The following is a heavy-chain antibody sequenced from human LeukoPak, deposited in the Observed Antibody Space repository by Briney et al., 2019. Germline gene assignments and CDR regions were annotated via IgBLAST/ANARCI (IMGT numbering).Heavy chain of an antibody. D-gene: IGHD1-1*01. CDR2: ISYDGSNK. J-gene: IGHJ4*02. CDR1: GFTFSSYA. CDR3: ARPNEKVFDY. Sequence: PGRSLRLSCAASGFTFSSYAMHWVRQAPGKGLEWVAVISYDGSNKYYADSVKGRFTISSDNSKNTLYLQMNSLRAEDTAVYYCARPNEKVFDYWGQGTLVTVSS. V-gene: IGHV3-30-3*01.